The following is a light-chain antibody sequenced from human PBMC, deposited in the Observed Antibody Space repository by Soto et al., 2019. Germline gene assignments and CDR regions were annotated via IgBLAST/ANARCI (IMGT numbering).Light chain of an antibody. CDR3: SSYTSSITLFV. Sequence: QSVLTQAASVSGSPGQSITVSCTGTSSDVGVYDYVSWYQQHPGKAPKLIIYDVSNRPSGVSDRFSGSKSGNTASLTISGLQAEDAADYYCSSYTSSITLFVFGSGTKVTVL. CDR2: DVS. J-gene: IGLJ1*01. V-gene: IGLV2-14*03. CDR1: SSDVGVYDY.